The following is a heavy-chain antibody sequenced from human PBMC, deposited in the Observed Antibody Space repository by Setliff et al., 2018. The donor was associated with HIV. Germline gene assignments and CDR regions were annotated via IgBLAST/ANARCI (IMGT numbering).Heavy chain of an antibody. D-gene: IGHD6-19*01. V-gene: IGHV4-4*08. CDR3: ARAGAIPSWAVSGLSY. J-gene: IGHJ4*02. CDR2: VYTSGST. CDR1: GGSFSAYH. Sequence: PSETLSLTCAVYGGSFSAYHWSWIRQTPGKGLEWIGHVYTSGSTNYNPSLKSRVTISVDTSKNHFSLKLTSVTAADTAVYYCARAGAIPSWAVSGLSYWGQGTLVTVSS.